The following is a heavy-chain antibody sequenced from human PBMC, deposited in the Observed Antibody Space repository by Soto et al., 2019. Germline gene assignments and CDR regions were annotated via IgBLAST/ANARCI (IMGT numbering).Heavy chain of an antibody. CDR1: GGSFSGYY. CDR3: VRWADIVVVPAATRPYYYMDV. D-gene: IGHD2-2*01. J-gene: IGHJ6*03. V-gene: IGHV4-34*01. Sequence: SETLSLTCAVYGGSFSGYYWSWIRQPPGKGLEWIGEINHSGSTNYNPSLKSRVTISVDTSKNQFSLKLSSVTAADTAVYYCVRWADIVVVPAATRPYYYMDVWGKGTTVTVSS. CDR2: INHSGST.